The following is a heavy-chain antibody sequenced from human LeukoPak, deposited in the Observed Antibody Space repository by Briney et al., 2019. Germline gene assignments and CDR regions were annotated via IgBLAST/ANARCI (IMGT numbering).Heavy chain of an antibody. V-gene: IGHV1-18*01. Sequence: ASVKVSCKASGYTFTSYGISWVRQAPGQGLEWMGWISVYNGNTNYAQKLQGRVTMTTDTSTSTAYMELRSLRSDDTAVYYCARDRKGWFGEYYFDCWGQGTLVTVSS. CDR1: GYTFTSYG. D-gene: IGHD3-10*01. J-gene: IGHJ4*02. CDR2: ISVYNGNT. CDR3: ARDRKGWFGEYYFDC.